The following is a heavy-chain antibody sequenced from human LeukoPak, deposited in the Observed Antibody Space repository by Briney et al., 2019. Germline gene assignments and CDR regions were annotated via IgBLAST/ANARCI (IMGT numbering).Heavy chain of an antibody. V-gene: IGHV1-18*04. Sequence: ASVKVSCKASGYTFTSYGISWVRQAPGQGLEWMGWISAYNGNTNYAQKLQGRVTMTTDTSTSTAYMKLRSLRSDDTAVYYCASIYCSSTSCYGPVDYWGQGTLVTVSS. D-gene: IGHD2-2*01. CDR3: ASIYCSSTSCYGPVDY. CDR2: ISAYNGNT. CDR1: GYTFTSYG. J-gene: IGHJ4*02.